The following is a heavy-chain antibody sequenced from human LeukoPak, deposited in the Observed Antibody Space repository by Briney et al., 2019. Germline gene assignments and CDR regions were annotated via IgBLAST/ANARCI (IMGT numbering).Heavy chain of an antibody. CDR3: ARESSSYTYRSLDY. CDR2: IYASGST. J-gene: IGHJ4*02. Sequence: ETLSLTCTVSGGSISIYYWSWIRQPAGKGLEWIGRIYASGSTNYNPSLKSRVTMSVDTSKNQFFLKVSSVIVADTAVYYCARESSSYTYRSLDYWGQGTLVTVSS. D-gene: IGHD2-2*02. CDR1: GGSISIYY. V-gene: IGHV4-4*07.